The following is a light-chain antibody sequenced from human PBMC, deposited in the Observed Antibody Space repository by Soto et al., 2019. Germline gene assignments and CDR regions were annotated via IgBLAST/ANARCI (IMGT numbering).Light chain of an antibody. CDR3: SSYTSISTWL. CDR2: DVS. J-gene: IGLJ2*01. Sequence: QSVLTQPPSASGSAGQSVTISCTGPTNDVGGFNYVSWYQQHPGRVPKLIIYDVSDRPTEVSKRFSGSKSGNTAYLTISGLQAEDEADYYCSSYTSISTWLFGGGTKVTVL. V-gene: IGLV2-14*03. CDR1: TNDVGGFNY.